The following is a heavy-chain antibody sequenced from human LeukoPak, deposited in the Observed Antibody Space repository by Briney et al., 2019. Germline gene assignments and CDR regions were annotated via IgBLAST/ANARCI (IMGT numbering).Heavy chain of an antibody. D-gene: IGHD3-10*01. V-gene: IGHV3-48*02. J-gene: IGHJ4*02. CDR1: GFTFSSFS. CDR2: FSTSSGTI. Sequence: GGSLRLSCAASGFTFSSFSMNWVRQAPGKGLEWLSNFSTSSGTISYADSVKGRFTISRDDAKNSLYLQMNSLRDEDTAVYYCARDLDFGFDYWGQGTLVTVSS. CDR3: ARDLDFGFDY.